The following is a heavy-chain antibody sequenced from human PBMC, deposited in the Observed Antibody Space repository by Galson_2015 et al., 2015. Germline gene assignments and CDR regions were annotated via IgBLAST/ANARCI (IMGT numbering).Heavy chain of an antibody. V-gene: IGHV1-8*01. CDR3: ARAADYGDYSPYYYYGMDV. J-gene: IGHJ6*02. Sequence: SVKVSCKASGYTFTSYDINWVRQATGQGLEWMGWMNPNSGNTGYAQKFQGRVTMTRSTSISTAYMELSSLRSEDTAVYYCARAADYGDYSPYYYYGMDVWGQGTMVTVSS. CDR2: MNPNSGNT. CDR1: GYTFTSYD. D-gene: IGHD4-17*01.